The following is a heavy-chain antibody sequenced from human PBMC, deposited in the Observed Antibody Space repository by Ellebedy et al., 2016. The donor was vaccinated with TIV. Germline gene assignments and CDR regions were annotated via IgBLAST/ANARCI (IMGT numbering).Heavy chain of an antibody. CDR2: ISGSGTNT. V-gene: IGHV3-23*01. CDR3: ASLNIVVAPATSAQGAFDI. D-gene: IGHD2-2*01. CDR1: GFTFSTYA. J-gene: IGHJ3*02. Sequence: GGSLRLXXAVSGFTFSTYAMSWVRQAPGKGLEWVSSISGSGTNTYYADFVKGRFTISRDNSKNTLYLQMNSLRAEDTAVYCCASLNIVVAPATSAQGAFDIWGQGTMVTASS.